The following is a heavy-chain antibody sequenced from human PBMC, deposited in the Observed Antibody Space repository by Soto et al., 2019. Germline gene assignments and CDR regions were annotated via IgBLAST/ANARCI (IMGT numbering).Heavy chain of an antibody. CDR1: GFTFGDFY. CDR3: ARPNWNSRGGVYNL. Sequence: QARLVESGGGLVEPGGSLRLSCTASGFTFGDFYMMWFRQAPGRGLEWISYITKTGTTIYHADPVKGRFSVSRENARSSLYLQMNSLRAEDTAVYYCARPNWNSRGGVYNLWGQETLVTVSS. CDR2: ITKTGTTI. J-gene: IGHJ4*02. D-gene: IGHD3-16*01. V-gene: IGHV3-11*01.